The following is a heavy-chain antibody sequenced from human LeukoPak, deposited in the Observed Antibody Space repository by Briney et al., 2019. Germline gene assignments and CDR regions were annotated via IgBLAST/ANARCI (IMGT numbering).Heavy chain of an antibody. Sequence: ASETLSLTCTVSGGSVSSTTYYWSWIRQPPGKGLEWIASINYSGSTYYNPSLKSRVTISVDTSENQFSLKLSSVTAADTAVYYCARYVVYGSGKYYFDYWGQGALVTVSS. V-gene: IGHV4-39*01. CDR1: GGSVSSTTYY. D-gene: IGHD3-10*01. CDR3: ARYVVYGSGKYYFDY. CDR2: INYSGST. J-gene: IGHJ4*02.